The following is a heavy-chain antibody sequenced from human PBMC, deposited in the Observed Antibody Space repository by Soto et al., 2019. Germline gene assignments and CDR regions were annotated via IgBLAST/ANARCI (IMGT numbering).Heavy chain of an antibody. J-gene: IGHJ5*02. CDR3: TRSTKLTGDGGPNWFDP. Sequence: PXETLSLTCTFSGGSSSSGCYYWSLIRQHPGKGLEWIGYIYYSGSTYYNPSLKSRLTISVDTSKNQFSLKLSSVTAADTAVYYCTRSTKLTGDGGPNWFDPWGQGTLVTVSS. CDR2: IYYSGST. D-gene: IGHD3-16*01. V-gene: IGHV4-31*03. CDR1: GGSSSSGCYY.